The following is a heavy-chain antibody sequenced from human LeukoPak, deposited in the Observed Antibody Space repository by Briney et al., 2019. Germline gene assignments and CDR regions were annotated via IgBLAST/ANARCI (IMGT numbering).Heavy chain of an antibody. D-gene: IGHD6-13*01. CDR2: ISGSGGST. Sequence: GGSLRLSCEASGFTFSTYGINWVRQAPGKGLEWVSAISGSGGSTYYADSVKGRFTISRDNSKNTLWLQMNSLRVEDTALYYCAKARSTSWSQSDYWGQGTLVTVSS. V-gene: IGHV3-23*01. CDR3: AKARSTSWSQSDY. J-gene: IGHJ4*02. CDR1: GFTFSTYG.